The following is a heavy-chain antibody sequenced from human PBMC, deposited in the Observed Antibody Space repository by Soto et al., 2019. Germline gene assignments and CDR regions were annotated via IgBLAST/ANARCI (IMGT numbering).Heavy chain of an antibody. Sequence: GGSLRLSCAASGFTFSSYSISWVRPAPGKGLEWVSGISGSGGSTYYADSVKGRFTISRDNSKNTLYLQMNSLRAEDTAVYYCARGRLLWFENWFDPWGQGTLVTVSS. CDR3: ARGRLLWFENWFDP. J-gene: IGHJ5*02. V-gene: IGHV3-23*01. D-gene: IGHD3-10*01. CDR2: ISGSGGST. CDR1: GFTFSSYS.